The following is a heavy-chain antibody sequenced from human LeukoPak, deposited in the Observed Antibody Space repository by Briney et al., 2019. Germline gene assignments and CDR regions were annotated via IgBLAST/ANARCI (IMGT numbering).Heavy chain of an antibody. CDR3: ASARAIAAAEDY. J-gene: IGHJ4*02. CDR1: GFTFSSYS. Sequence: GGSLRLSCAASGFTFSSYSMNWVRQAPGKGLEWVSSISSSSYIYYADSVKGRFTISRDNAKNSLYLQMNSLRAEDTAVYYCASARAIAAAEDYWGQRTLVTVFS. CDR2: ISSSSYI. V-gene: IGHV3-21*01. D-gene: IGHD6-13*01.